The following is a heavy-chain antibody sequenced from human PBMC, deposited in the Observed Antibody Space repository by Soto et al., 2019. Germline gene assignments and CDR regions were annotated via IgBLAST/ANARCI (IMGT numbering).Heavy chain of an antibody. V-gene: IGHV1-69*01. D-gene: IGHD3-10*01. CDR2: VSPPFRTS. J-gene: IGHJ6*02. Sequence: QVQVVQSGAEVKKPGSSVKVSCKTSGVSFNNNGIGWVRQAPGHGLEWMGGVSPPFRTSNYARKFQGRISITAYASTGTVNMELRSLTSEDTAQYYCARVLYYGSGSYSPYGMDVWGQGTTVTVSS. CDR1: GVSFNNNG. CDR3: ARVLYYGSGSYSPYGMDV.